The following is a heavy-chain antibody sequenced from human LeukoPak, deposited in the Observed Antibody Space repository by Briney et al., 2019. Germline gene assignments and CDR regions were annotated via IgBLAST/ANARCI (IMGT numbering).Heavy chain of an antibody. Sequence: GASVKVSCKASGDTFSSYAISWVRQAPGQGLEWMGGIIPIFGTANYAQKFQGRVTMTEDTSTDTAHMEVSRVRSEDTAVYYCATARTGGTSYYFDYWGQGALVTVSS. D-gene: IGHD3-16*01. V-gene: IGHV1-69*06. CDR3: ATARTGGTSYYFDY. CDR1: GDTFSSYA. CDR2: IIPIFGTA. J-gene: IGHJ4*02.